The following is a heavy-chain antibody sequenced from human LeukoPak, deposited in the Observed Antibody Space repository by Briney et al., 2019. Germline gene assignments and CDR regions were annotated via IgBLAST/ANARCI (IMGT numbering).Heavy chain of an antibody. CDR3: VKDLRGAFDY. Sequence: PGGSLRLSCSVSGFTSSNYPMHWVRQAPGKGLDYVSTISTNGGSTYYADSVKGRFTISRDNSKSTLYLQVSSLRAEDTAVYYCVKDLRGAFDYWGQGALVTVSS. V-gene: IGHV3-64D*06. D-gene: IGHD3-10*01. J-gene: IGHJ4*02. CDR2: ISTNGGST. CDR1: GFTSSNYP.